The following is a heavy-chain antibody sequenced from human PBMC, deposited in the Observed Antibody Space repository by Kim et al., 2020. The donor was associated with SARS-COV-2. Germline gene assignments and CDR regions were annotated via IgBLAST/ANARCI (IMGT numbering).Heavy chain of an antibody. J-gene: IGHJ6*02. Sequence: KGRFTISRDNSKNTLYLQMNSLRAEDTAVYYCAKAEYATTLKYYYYGMDVWGQGTTVTVSS. D-gene: IGHD4-4*01. CDR3: AKAEYATTLKYYYYGMDV. V-gene: IGHV3-33*06.